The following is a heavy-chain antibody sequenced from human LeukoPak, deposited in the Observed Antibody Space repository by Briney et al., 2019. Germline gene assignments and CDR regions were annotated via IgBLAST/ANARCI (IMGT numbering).Heavy chain of an antibody. CDR2: INPSGGST. Sequence: ASVKVSCMASGYTFTSYYMHWVRQAPGQGLEWMGIINPSGGSTSYAQKFQGRVTMTRDTSTSTVYMELSSLRSEDTAVYYCARATGGKYYYDSSGYYAPEYWGQGTLVTVSS. CDR3: ARATGGKYYYDSSGYYAPEY. D-gene: IGHD3-22*01. J-gene: IGHJ4*02. CDR1: GYTFTSYY. V-gene: IGHV1-46*01.